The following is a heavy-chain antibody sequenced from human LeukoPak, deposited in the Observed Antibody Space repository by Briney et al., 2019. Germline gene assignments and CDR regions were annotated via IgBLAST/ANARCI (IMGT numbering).Heavy chain of an antibody. CDR2: INPSGGST. V-gene: IGHV1-46*01. J-gene: IGHJ4*02. CDR3: ARAMFYFDSSGYWPSGY. Sequence: GASVNLSRKASGYTFSSHYMHWVRQAPGQGLEWMGIINPSGGSTSYAQKFQGRVTMTRDTSTSTVYMELSSLRSEDTAVYYCARAMFYFDSSGYWPSGYWGKRVLVTVSS. D-gene: IGHD3-22*01. CDR1: GYTFSSHY.